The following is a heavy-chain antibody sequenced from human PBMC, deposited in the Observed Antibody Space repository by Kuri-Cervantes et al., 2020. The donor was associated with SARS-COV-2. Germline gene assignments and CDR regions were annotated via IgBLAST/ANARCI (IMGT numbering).Heavy chain of an antibody. CDR1: GFTFSDHY. CDR2: TRNKANSYTT. D-gene: IGHD6-19*01. CDR3: ASAVAGLFDY. Sequence: LSLTCAASGFTFSDHYMDWVRQAPGKGLEWVGRTRNKANSYTTEYAASVKGRFTISRDDSKNSLYLQMNSLKTEDTAVYYCASAVAGLFDYWSQGTLVTVSS. V-gene: IGHV3-72*01. J-gene: IGHJ4*02.